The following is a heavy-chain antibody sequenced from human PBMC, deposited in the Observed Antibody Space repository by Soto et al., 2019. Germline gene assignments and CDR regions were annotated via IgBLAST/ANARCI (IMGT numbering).Heavy chain of an antibody. V-gene: IGHV4-39*01. D-gene: IGHD3-22*01. CDR3: ARKHPYDSSGYGFSFGY. CDR1: GGSISSSSYY. CDR2: IYYSGST. J-gene: IGHJ4*02. Sequence: SETLSLTCTGSGGSISSSSYYWGWIRQPPGKGLEWIGSIYYSGSTYYNPSLKSRVTISVDTSKNQFSLKLSSVTAADTAVYYCARKHPYDSSGYGFSFGYWGQGTLVTVSS.